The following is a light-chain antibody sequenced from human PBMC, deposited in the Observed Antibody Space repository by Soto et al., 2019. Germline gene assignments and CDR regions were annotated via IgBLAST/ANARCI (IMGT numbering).Light chain of an antibody. J-gene: IGKJ3*01. Sequence: DIQMTQSPSSLSASVGDRVTITCQASQDITNYLNWYQHKPGKAPKLLIYDASNLETGVPSRFSERGSGTHFTFTIRILQPEDIATYYCQHYDSLPPFTFGPGTKVDIK. CDR1: QDITNY. CDR2: DAS. CDR3: QHYDSLPPFT. V-gene: IGKV1-33*01.